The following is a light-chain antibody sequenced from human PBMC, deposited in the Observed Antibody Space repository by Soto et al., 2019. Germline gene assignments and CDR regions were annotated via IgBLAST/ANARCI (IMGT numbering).Light chain of an antibody. CDR1: QGISSW. V-gene: IGKV1D-12*01. CDR3: QQTKNFPYT. J-gene: IGKJ2*01. CDR2: AAS. Sequence: DIEMTQSPSSVSASVGDRVTITCRASQGISSWLSWYQQKPGKAPKLLVYAASSMQSGVPSRFSGSGSGTDFTLTISSLQAEEFATYFCQQTKNFPYTFGQGTKLEIK.